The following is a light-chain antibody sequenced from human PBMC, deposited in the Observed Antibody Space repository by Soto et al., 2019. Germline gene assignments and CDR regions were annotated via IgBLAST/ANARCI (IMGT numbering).Light chain of an antibody. Sequence: QSVLTQPPSASGTPGQRVTISCSGSSSNIGSNYVYWYRQFPGTAPKLLIYKNNQRPSGVPDRFSASKSGTSASLAISGLRSEDEADYYCVTWDDSLSGVVFGGGTKLTVL. CDR1: SSNIGSNY. CDR2: KNN. V-gene: IGLV1-47*01. CDR3: VTWDDSLSGVV. J-gene: IGLJ3*02.